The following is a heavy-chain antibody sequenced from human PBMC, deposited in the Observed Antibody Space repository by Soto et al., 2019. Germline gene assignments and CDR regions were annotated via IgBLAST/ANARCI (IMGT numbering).Heavy chain of an antibody. CDR3: ASTDFGDPAARYYSYGMDV. Sequence: QVQLVESGGGVVQPGRSLRLSCAASRFTFTNYAMHWVRQAPGKGLEWVAVVSYDGSNKYYADSVKGRFTISRDNSKNXLXXPVNSLRAEDTAVYYCASTDFGDPAARYYSYGMDVWGQGTTVTVSS. J-gene: IGHJ6*02. D-gene: IGHD4-17*01. V-gene: IGHV3-30-3*01. CDR1: RFTFTNYA. CDR2: VSYDGSNK.